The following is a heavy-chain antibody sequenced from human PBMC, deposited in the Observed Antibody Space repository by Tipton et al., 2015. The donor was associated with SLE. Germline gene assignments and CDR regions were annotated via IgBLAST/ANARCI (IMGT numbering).Heavy chain of an antibody. V-gene: IGHV3-21*04. CDR3: ARVRGSGFGGYMDV. Sequence: SLRLSCAASGFTINNYNMNLVRQAPGKGLEWVSYISSCSSYIYYADSVKGRFTISRENAKNSLYLQMNSLRAEDTAVYYCARVRGSGFGGYMDVWGKGTTVTVSS. CDR1: GFTINNYN. D-gene: IGHD3-10*01. CDR2: ISSCSSYI. J-gene: IGHJ6*03.